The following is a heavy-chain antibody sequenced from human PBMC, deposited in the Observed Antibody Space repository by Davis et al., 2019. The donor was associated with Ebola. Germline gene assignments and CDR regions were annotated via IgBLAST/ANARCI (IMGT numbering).Heavy chain of an antibody. Sequence: GESLKISCAASGFTFSSYSMNWVRQAPGRGLEWVSYISSSSTTKYYADSVKGRFTISRDNAKNSLYLQMNSLRDEDTAVYYCARGRYSSSSVYFDYWGQGTLVTVSS. CDR1: GFTFSSYS. V-gene: IGHV3-48*02. CDR3: ARGRYSSSSVYFDY. CDR2: ISSSSTTK. J-gene: IGHJ4*02. D-gene: IGHD6-6*01.